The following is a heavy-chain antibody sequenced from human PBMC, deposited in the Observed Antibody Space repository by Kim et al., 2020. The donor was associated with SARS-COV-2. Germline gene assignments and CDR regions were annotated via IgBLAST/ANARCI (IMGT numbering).Heavy chain of an antibody. Sequence: GGSLRLSCAASGFTFSSYAMSWVRQAPGKGLEWVSVISGSGGSTYYADSVKGRFTISRDNSKNTLYLQMNSLRVEDTAVYYCAKVRQWLVHGDFDYWGQGTLVTVSS. CDR3: AKVRQWLVHGDFDY. D-gene: IGHD6-19*01. V-gene: IGHV3-23*01. J-gene: IGHJ4*02. CDR2: ISGSGGST. CDR1: GFTFSSYA.